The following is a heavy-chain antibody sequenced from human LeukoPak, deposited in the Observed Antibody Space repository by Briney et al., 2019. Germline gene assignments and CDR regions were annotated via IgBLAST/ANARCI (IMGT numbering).Heavy chain of an antibody. Sequence: PGRTLRLSCAASGFTFSSFGMQWVPHAPGKGLEWGEFIRYDATDKQYADSGKGRFTISRDNSKNTLYLQMNSLRTEDRAVYYCTKGRDSFDYWGQGTLVTVSS. V-gene: IGHV3-30*02. CDR1: GFTFSSFG. CDR3: TKGRDSFDY. D-gene: IGHD5-24*01. CDR2: IRYDATDK. J-gene: IGHJ4*02.